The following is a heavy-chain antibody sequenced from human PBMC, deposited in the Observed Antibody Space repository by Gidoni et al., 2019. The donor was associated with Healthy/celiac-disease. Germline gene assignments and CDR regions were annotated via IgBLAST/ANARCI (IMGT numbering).Heavy chain of an antibody. Sequence: QVQLVESGGGVVQPGMSLRLSCAASGFTFSSYGMHWVRQAPGKGLECVAVISYDGSNKYYADSVKGRFTISRDNSKNTLYLQMNSLRAEDTAVYYCAKGGDSSWYYFDYWGQGTLVTVSS. CDR3: AKGGDSSWYYFDY. CDR1: GFTFSSYG. D-gene: IGHD6-13*01. J-gene: IGHJ4*02. V-gene: IGHV3-30*18. CDR2: ISYDGSNK.